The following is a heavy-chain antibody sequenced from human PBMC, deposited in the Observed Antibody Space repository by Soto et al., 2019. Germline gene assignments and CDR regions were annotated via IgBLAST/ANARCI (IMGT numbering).Heavy chain of an antibody. J-gene: IGHJ3*02. CDR1: GGSISSYF. D-gene: IGHD6-13*01. CDR3: ARRSSSWCAFDI. CDR2: IYKSGST. V-gene: IGHV4-59*08. Sequence: SETLSLTCTVSGGSISSYFWSWIRQPPGKGLEWIGEIYKSGSTDYNPSLKSRFTISADTSKNQFSLRLSSVTAADTAVYYCARRSSSWCAFDIWGQGTMVTVS.